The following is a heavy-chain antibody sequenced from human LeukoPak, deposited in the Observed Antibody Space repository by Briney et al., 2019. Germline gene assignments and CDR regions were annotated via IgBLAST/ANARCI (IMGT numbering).Heavy chain of an antibody. CDR3: ARDQVPQVVVVPAAMLDYYYYMDV. CDR2: INPNSGGT. J-gene: IGHJ6*03. Sequence: ASVKVSCKASGYTFTGYYMHWVRQAPGQGLEWMGWINPNSGGTNYAQKFQGRVTMTRDTSISTAYMELSRLRSDDTAVYYCARDQVPQVVVVPAAMLDYYYYMDVWGKGTTVTVSS. V-gene: IGHV1-2*02. D-gene: IGHD2-2*01. CDR1: GYTFTGYY.